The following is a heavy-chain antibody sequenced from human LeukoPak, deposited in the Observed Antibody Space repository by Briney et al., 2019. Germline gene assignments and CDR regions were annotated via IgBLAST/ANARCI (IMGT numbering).Heavy chain of an antibody. V-gene: IGHV3-15*01. CDR3: AKEYRAGAGFDY. J-gene: IGHJ4*02. CDR2: IKSKTDGGTT. CDR1: GFTFSNAW. D-gene: IGHD1-26*01. Sequence: PGGSLRLSCAASGFTFSNAWMSWVRQAPGKGLEWVGRIKSKTDGGTTDYAAPVKGRFTISRDDSKNTLYLQMNSLRGEDTAVYYCAKEYRAGAGFDYWGQGTLVTVSS.